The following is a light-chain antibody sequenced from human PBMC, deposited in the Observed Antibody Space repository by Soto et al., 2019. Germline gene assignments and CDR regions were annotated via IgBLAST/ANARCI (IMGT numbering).Light chain of an antibody. J-gene: IGKJ3*01. CDR2: GAS. Sequence: DIQMTQSPSSLSASVGDRVTITCRASQNIISHLNWYQQKPGKAPKLLIYGASSLQSGVPLRFSGGGSGTDFTLTISSLQPEDFAAYYCQQRYSTPRTFGPGTKVDIK. V-gene: IGKV1-39*01. CDR1: QNIISH. CDR3: QQRYSTPRT.